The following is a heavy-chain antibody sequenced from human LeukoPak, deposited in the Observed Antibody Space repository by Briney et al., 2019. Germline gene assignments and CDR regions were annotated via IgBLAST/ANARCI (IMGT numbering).Heavy chain of an antibody. CDR3: ARDPGEGIAVAGGDY. CDR2: INPNSGGT. V-gene: IGHV1-2*02. D-gene: IGHD6-19*01. CDR1: GYTFTGYY. J-gene: IGHJ4*02. Sequence: ASVKVSCKASGYTFTGYYMHWVRQAPGQGLEWMGWINPNSGGTNNAQKFQGRVTMTRDTSISTAYMELSRLRSDDTAVYYCARDPGEGIAVAGGDYWGQGTLVTVSS.